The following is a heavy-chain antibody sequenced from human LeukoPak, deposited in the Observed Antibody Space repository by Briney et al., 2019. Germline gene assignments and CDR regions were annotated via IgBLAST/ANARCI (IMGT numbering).Heavy chain of an antibody. CDR1: GFTFSSYA. Sequence: GGSLRLSCSASGFTFSSYAMHWVRQAPGKGLEYVSAISSNGGSTYYADSVKGRFTISRDNSKNTLYLQMSSLRAEDTAVYYCAKERLLSLYHFDYWGQGALVTVSS. V-gene: IGHV3-64D*06. CDR2: ISSNGGST. CDR3: AKERLLSLYHFDY. J-gene: IGHJ4*02. D-gene: IGHD3-22*01.